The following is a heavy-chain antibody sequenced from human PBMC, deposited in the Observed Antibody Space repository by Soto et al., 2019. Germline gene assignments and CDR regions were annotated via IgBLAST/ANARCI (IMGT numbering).Heavy chain of an antibody. Sequence: SETLSLTCTVSGGSISSYYWSWIRQPPGKGLEWIGYIYYSGSTNYNPSLRSRVTISVDTSKNQFSLKLSSVTAADTAVYYCAREGRGGYDSYPYFEYWGQGIRVSVSS. J-gene: IGHJ4*02. CDR1: GGSISSYY. CDR2: IYYSGST. CDR3: AREGRGGYDSYPYFEY. V-gene: IGHV4-59*01. D-gene: IGHD5-12*01.